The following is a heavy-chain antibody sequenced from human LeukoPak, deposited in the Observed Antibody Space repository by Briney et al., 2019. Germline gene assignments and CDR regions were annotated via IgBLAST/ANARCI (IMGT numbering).Heavy chain of an antibody. J-gene: IGHJ4*02. CDR1: GFTFNRNA. Sequence: GGSLRLSCAASGFTFNRNAISWVRQAPGKGLEWVSTIGGSGDKTFYADSVKGRFTISRDNSKNMVHLQMNSLTGEDTALYYRVRRGDASSGWGDHDFWGQGALVTVSS. CDR3: VRRGDASSGWGDHDF. D-gene: IGHD6-19*01. V-gene: IGHV3-23*01. CDR2: IGGSGDKT.